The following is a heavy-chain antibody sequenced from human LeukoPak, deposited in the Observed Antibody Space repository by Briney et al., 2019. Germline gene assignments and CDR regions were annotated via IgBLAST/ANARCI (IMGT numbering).Heavy chain of an antibody. D-gene: IGHD4-17*01. CDR3: AKDIARRDDYGDYYYFDY. CDR1: GFTFDDYA. J-gene: IGHJ4*02. V-gene: IGHV3-9*01. Sequence: GGSLRLSCAASGFTFDDYAMHWVRQAPGKGLEWVSGISWNSGSIGYADSVKGRFTISRDNAKHSLYLQMHSLRAEDTALYYCAKDIARRDDYGDYYYFDYWGQGTLVTVSS. CDR2: ISWNSGSI.